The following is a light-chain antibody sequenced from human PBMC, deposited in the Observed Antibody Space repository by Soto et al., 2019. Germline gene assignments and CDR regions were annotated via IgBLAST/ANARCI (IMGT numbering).Light chain of an antibody. CDR1: SSEVGGYNY. V-gene: IGLV2-14*03. CDR3: SSYTSSTAYI. CDR2: HVS. J-gene: IGLJ1*01. Sequence: QSVLTQPASVSGSPGQSITISCTGTSSEVGGYNYVSWYQKHPGDAPKLMIYHVSNRPSGVSNRFSGSKSGNTASLTISGLQAEDEADYYCSSYTSSTAYIFGTGTKVTVL.